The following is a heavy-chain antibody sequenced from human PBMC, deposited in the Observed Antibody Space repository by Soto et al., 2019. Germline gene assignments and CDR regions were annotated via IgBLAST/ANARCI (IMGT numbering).Heavy chain of an antibody. V-gene: IGHV3-33*01. Sequence: ESGGGVVQPGGSLRLSCATSGFTFSDSGMHWVRQAPGKGLEWVAVIWSDGSDKSYADSVEGRFTISRDNSKNTLYLQMNNLRAEDTGVYYCWRSNRNSSSARWGGGFDYWGQGTLVTVSS. D-gene: IGHD6-6*01. J-gene: IGHJ4*02. CDR1: GFTFSDSG. CDR3: WRSNRNSSSARWGGGFDY. CDR2: IWSDGSDK.